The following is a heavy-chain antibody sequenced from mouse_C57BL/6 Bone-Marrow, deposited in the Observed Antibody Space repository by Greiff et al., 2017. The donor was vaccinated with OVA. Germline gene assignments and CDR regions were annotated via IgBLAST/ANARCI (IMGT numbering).Heavy chain of an antibody. CDR2: IHPNSGNT. CDR1: GYTFTSYW. Sequence: QVQLQQPGAELVKPGASVKLSCKASGYTFTSYWMHWVKQRPGQGLEWIGMIHPNSGNTYYNEKFKGKATLTAEKSSSTAYMQLSSLTSEDSAVYFCAREGLPWFAYWGQGTLVTVSA. J-gene: IGHJ3*01. CDR3: AREGLPWFAY. V-gene: IGHV1-64*01.